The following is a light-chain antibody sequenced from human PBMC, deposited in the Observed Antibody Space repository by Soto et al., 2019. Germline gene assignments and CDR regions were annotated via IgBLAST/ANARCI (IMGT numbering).Light chain of an antibody. Sequence: DIQMTQSPSTLSASVGDRVTITCRASQSISSWLAWYQQKPGKAPKLLIYDASSLESGVPSRFSGSRSGTEFTLTISRLQPDDFATYYCQQYNSNSAFGQGTKVEIK. CDR1: QSISSW. CDR3: QQYNSNSA. V-gene: IGKV1-5*01. J-gene: IGKJ1*01. CDR2: DAS.